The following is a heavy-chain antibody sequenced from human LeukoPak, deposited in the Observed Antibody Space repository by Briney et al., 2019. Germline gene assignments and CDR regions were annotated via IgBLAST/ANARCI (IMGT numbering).Heavy chain of an antibody. Sequence: GGSLRLSCAASGFTFDDYAMHWVRQAPGRGLEWVSSISGDGGSTYYVDSVKGRFTISRDNSKNSLYLQMNSLRTEDTALYYCAKDVTGYSSSWYSWFDPWGQGTLLTVSS. CDR2: ISGDGGST. CDR3: AKDVTGYSSSWYSWFDP. CDR1: GFTFDDYA. V-gene: IGHV3-43*02. J-gene: IGHJ5*02. D-gene: IGHD6-13*01.